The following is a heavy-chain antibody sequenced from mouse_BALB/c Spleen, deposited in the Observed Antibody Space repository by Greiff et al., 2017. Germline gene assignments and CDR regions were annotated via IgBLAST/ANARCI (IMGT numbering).Heavy chain of an antibody. Sequence: EVMLVESGGGLVKPGGPLNLSCAASGFPFSAYSLYWVRQTPEKRLEWVATISDGGSYTYYPDSVKGRFTISRDNAKNNLYLQMSSLKSEDTAMYYCARDGNYVRFAYWGQGTLVTVSA. CDR3: ARDGNYVRFAY. CDR1: GFPFSAYS. CDR2: ISDGGSYT. D-gene: IGHD2-1*01. V-gene: IGHV5-4*02. J-gene: IGHJ3*01.